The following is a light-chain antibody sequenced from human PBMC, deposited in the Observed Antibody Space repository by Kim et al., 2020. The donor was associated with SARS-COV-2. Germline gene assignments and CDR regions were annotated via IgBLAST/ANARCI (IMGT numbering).Light chain of an antibody. CDR3: QQYGSSPLLT. V-gene: IGKV3-20*01. J-gene: IGKJ5*01. CDR1: PSVSITY. CDR2: GAS. Sequence: PRERATLSRSGSPSVSITYLALYQQKLGQAHTLLIYGASSRATGIPDRFSGSGSETDFTLTISRLEPEDFAVYYCQQYGSSPLLTFGQGTRLEIK.